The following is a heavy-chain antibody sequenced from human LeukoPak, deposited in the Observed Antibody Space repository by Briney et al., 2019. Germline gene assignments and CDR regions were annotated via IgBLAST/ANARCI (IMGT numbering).Heavy chain of an antibody. J-gene: IGHJ6*03. V-gene: IGHV3-21*01. CDR2: ISDSSTYI. CDR1: GFTFSTYT. Sequence: PGGSLRLSCAASGFTFSTYTMNWVRQAPGKGLEWVSSISDSSTYIYYADSLKGRFTISRDNAKNSLYLQMNSLRVDDTAVYYCARAFVWLSSSLPSHYYYYMDVWGKGTTVTVSS. D-gene: IGHD6-13*01. CDR3: ARAFVWLSSSLPSHYYYYMDV.